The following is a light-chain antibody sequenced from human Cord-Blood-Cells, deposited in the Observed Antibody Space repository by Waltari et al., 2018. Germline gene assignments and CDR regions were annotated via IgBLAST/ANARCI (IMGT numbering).Light chain of an antibody. V-gene: IGLV2-14*01. CDR2: DIS. CDR3: SSYTSSSTHV. CDR1: SSDVGGYNY. Sequence: SALTQPASVSGSPGQSITISCTGTSSDVGGYNYVSWYQQHPGKAPKRMIYDISNRPSGVSNRFSRSKSGNTASLTISGLQAEDEADYYCSSYTSSSTHVFGTGTKVTVL. J-gene: IGLJ1*01.